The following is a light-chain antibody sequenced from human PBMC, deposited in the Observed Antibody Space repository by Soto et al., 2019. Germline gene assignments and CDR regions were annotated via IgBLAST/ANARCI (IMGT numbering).Light chain of an antibody. Sequence: EIVLTQSPGTLSLSPGERATLSCRASQSVSSSYLAWYQQKPGQAPRLLIYGASSRATGIPDRFSGSESGTDFTLTICRLEPEDFVVYYCQQYGSSPLTFGGGTKVEIK. J-gene: IGKJ4*01. V-gene: IGKV3-20*01. CDR3: QQYGSSPLT. CDR2: GAS. CDR1: QSVSSSY.